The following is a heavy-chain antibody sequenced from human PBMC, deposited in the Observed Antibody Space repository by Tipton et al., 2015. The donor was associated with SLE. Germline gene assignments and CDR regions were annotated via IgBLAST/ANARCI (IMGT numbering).Heavy chain of an antibody. Sequence: GSLRLSCAASGFRFREYYMSWIRQAPGKGLEWVSYIRSSGDIVWYTDPVKGRFSISRDNSKNTMYLQMNNLRDEDTAVYYCAKALYYYSSSGPPSGIDSWGQGTLVTASS. J-gene: IGHJ4*02. CDR3: AKALYYYSSSGPPSGIDS. CDR2: IRSSGDIV. V-gene: IGHV3-11*01. CDR1: GFRFREYY. D-gene: IGHD3-22*01.